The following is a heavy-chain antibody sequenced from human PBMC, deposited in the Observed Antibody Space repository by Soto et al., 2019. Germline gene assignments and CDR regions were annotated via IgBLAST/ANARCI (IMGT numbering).Heavy chain of an antibody. CDR1: GFSFSAYN. Sequence: GGSLRLSCAASGFSFSAYNMHWVRQAPGKGLEWVALISDDGSKTWYGDSVKGRFTISRDNSKNMVFLQVSSLRLEDTAVYYCTKDRDDHLVRGWFDPWGQGTLVTVSS. CDR3: TKDRDDHLVRGWFDP. D-gene: IGHD3-16*01. CDR2: ISDDGSKT. J-gene: IGHJ5*02. V-gene: IGHV3-30*18.